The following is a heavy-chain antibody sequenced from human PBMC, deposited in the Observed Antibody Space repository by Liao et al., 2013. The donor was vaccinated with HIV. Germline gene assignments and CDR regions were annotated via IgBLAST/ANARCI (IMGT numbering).Heavy chain of an antibody. CDR3: ASVGINSYGYYFDD. CDR2: IYTSGNT. D-gene: IGHD5-18*01. J-gene: IGHJ4*02. Sequence: QVQLQESGPGLVKPSQTLSLTCTVSGGSISSGSYYWTWIRQPAGKGLEWIGRIYTSGNTDYTPSLRSRVTISIDTSKNQFSLKLSSVTAADTAVYYCASVGINSYGYYFDDWGQGVLVTVSS. V-gene: IGHV4-61*02. CDR1: GGSISSGSYY.